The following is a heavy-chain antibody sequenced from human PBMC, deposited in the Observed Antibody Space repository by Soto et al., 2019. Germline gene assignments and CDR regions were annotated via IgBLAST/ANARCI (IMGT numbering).Heavy chain of an antibody. CDR1: GYTFTSYG. J-gene: IGHJ6*02. V-gene: IGHV1-18*04. CDR3: ARDWEQQLVSYYYGMDV. CDR2: ISAYNGNT. D-gene: IGHD6-13*01. Sequence: VSVKVSCKASGYTFTSYGISWVRQAPGQGLEWMGWISAYNGNTNYAQKLQGRVTMTTDTSTSTAYMELRSLRSDDTAVYYCARDWEQQLVSYYYGMDVWGQGTTVTVSS.